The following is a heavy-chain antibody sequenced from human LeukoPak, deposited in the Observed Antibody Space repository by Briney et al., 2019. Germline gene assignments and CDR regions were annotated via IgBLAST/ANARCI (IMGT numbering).Heavy chain of an antibody. D-gene: IGHD3-22*01. CDR1: GFTFSSYG. V-gene: IGHV3-30*02. J-gene: IGHJ4*02. CDR3: AKDPTGYYYDSSGYYPNDY. CDR2: IRYDGSNK. Sequence: GGSLRLSYAASGFTFSSYGMHWVRQAPGKGLEWVAFIRYDGSNKYYADSVKGRFTISRDNSKNTLYLQMNSLRAEDTAVYYCAKDPTGYYYDSSGYYPNDYWGQGTLVTVSS.